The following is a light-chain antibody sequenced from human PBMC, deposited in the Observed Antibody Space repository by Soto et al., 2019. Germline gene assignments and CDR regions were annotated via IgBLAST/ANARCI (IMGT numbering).Light chain of an antibody. CDR1: QNVNSNF. CDR3: QHRNNRPFS. Sequence: EIVMTQSPATLSVSPGERATLSCRASQNVNSNFLAWYQQKPGQAPRLLIYDASNRATGIPARFSGSGSGTDFTLTISSLEPEDFAVYYCQHRNNRPFSFGPGTKVDIK. V-gene: IGKV3D-20*02. J-gene: IGKJ3*01. CDR2: DAS.